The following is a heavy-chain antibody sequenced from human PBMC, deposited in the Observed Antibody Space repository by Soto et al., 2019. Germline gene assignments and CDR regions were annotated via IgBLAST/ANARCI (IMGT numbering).Heavy chain of an antibody. Sequence: GGCLRLSCVASGFTFSSCAMGCVRQAPGKGLEWVSDIIDSGGSTYYADSVKGRFTISRDNSKSTLYLQMNSLRAEDTALYYCAKGRSYYYYYGVDVWGQGTTVTVSS. CDR3: AKGRSYYYYYGVDV. J-gene: IGHJ6*02. CDR1: GFTFSSCA. CDR2: IIDSGGST. V-gene: IGHV3-23*01.